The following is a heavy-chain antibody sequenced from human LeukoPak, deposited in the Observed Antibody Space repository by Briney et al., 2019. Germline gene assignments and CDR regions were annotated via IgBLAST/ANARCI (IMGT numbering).Heavy chain of an antibody. J-gene: IGHJ6*03. Sequence: PGGSLRLSCAASGFAFSSVAMGWVRQSPGKGLQWLSTINGGGNTTFYADSVKGRFTISRDNSKNTLYLHMDSLRTDDTAIYYCTKELHVAVAVADYYYFYMDVWGRGTAVTVSS. D-gene: IGHD6-19*01. CDR2: INGGGNTT. V-gene: IGHV3-23*01. CDR1: GFAFSSVA. CDR3: TKELHVAVAVADYYYFYMDV.